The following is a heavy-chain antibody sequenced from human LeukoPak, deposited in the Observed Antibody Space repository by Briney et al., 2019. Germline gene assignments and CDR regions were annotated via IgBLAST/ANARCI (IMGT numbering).Heavy chain of an antibody. D-gene: IGHD6-6*01. CDR1: GYTFTGYY. CDR3: AREPYSSSSDRHGKAFDY. CDR2: INPNSGGT. Sequence: ASVKVSCKASGYTFTGYYMHWVRQAPGQGLEWMGWINPNSGGTNYAQKFQGRVTVLRDTSMNTIYLDLTSLTSDDTAVYYCAREPYSSSSDRHGKAFDYWGQGTLVTVSS. V-gene: IGHV1-2*02. J-gene: IGHJ4*02.